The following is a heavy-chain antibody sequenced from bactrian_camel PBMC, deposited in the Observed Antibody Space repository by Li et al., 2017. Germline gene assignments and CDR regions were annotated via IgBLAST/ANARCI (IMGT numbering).Heavy chain of an antibody. CDR2: NYLTAGAT. Sequence: HVQLVESGGGSVQAGGSLRLSCSISPAISHRNCMAWFRQVPGNEREGVAANYLTAGATHYIDSVKGRFTISQDDAKNTLYLQMDSLKPEDTGMYYCAADLEPGWGPYFGLRTPDKWNYWGQGTQVTVS. V-gene: IGHV3S53*01. CDR1: PAISHRNC. CDR3: AADLEPGWGPYFGLRTPDKWNY. J-gene: IGHJ4*01. D-gene: IGHD5*01.